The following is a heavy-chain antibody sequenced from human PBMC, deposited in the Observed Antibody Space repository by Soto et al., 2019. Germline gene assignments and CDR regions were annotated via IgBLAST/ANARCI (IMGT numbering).Heavy chain of an antibody. Sequence: QLQLQESGPGLVKPSETLSLTCTVSGGSISSSTFYWGWIRQPPGKGLEWIGSVYYDGTTYYNPSLRSRVTLSVETSKNQFSLKMSSVTAADTAAYYCAYFDWLPYWGQGTLVTVSS. CDR2: VYYDGTT. CDR3: AYFDWLPY. V-gene: IGHV4-39*01. J-gene: IGHJ4*02. CDR1: GGSISSSTFY. D-gene: IGHD3-9*01.